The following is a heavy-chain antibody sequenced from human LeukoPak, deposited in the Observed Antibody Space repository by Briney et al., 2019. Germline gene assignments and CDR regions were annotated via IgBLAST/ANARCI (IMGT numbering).Heavy chain of an antibody. Sequence: PSETLSLTCAVYGGSFSGYYWSWTRQPPGKGLEWIGEINHSGSTNYNPSLKSRVTISVDTSKNQFSLKLSSVTAADTAVYYCARSSGWYPNLFDYWGQGTLVTVSS. CDR2: INHSGST. CDR3: ARSSGWYPNLFDY. CDR1: GGSFSGYY. V-gene: IGHV4-34*01. D-gene: IGHD6-19*01. J-gene: IGHJ4*02.